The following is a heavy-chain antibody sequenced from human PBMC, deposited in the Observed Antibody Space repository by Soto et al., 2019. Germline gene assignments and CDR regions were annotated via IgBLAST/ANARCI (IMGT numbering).Heavy chain of an antibody. CDR3: AKEGSPKVSRWDDC. CDR1: GFTFSDYG. V-gene: IGHV3-30*18. Sequence: PGGSLRLSCAASGFTFSDYGIDWIRQAPGKGLEWVAVISHEGGTQYYADSVRGRFTVSRDNSKNILYLQMDSLRPEDTAVYFCAKEGSPKVSRWDDCWGQGTLGTVSS. J-gene: IGHJ4*02. CDR2: ISHEGGTQ. D-gene: IGHD1-26*01.